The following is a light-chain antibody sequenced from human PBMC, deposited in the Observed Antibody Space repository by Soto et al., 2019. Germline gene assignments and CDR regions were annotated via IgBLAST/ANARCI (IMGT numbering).Light chain of an antibody. CDR3: SSFTSSSTSV. V-gene: IGLV2-14*01. J-gene: IGLJ1*01. CDR2: NVY. Sequence: QSALTQPASVSGSRGQSITISCTGTSGDVGGYNYVSWYQQHPGKAPKLTIHNVYNRASGVSNRFSGSKSGNTASLTISGLQPEDEADYYCSSFTSSSTSVFGTGTKVTVL. CDR1: SGDVGGYNY.